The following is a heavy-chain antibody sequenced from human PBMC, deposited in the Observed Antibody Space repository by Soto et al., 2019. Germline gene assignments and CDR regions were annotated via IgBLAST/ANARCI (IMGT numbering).Heavy chain of an antibody. J-gene: IGHJ5*02. CDR1: GGTFSSYA. D-gene: IGHD6-19*01. Sequence: QVQLVQSGAAVKKPGSSVKVSCKASGGTFSSYAISWVRQAPGQGLEWMGGIIPIFGTANYAQKFQGRVTIAADESTSTAYMELSSLRSEDTAVHYCARDGSRAVAGVAWFDPWGQGTLVTVSS. V-gene: IGHV1-69*01. CDR2: IIPIFGTA. CDR3: ARDGSRAVAGVAWFDP.